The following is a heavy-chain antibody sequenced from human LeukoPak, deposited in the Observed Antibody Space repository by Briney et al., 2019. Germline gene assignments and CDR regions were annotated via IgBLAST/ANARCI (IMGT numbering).Heavy chain of an antibody. D-gene: IGHD6-19*01. J-gene: IGHJ4*02. CDR1: GFTYSSYS. Sequence: GGSLRLSCAASGFTYSSYSMQWVRQAPGKGLEWVAVISPDGSTKFYLDSVKGRFTISRDNSKNTLYLQMDSLRAEDTAVYYCARDSPPGAGTFDFWGQGTLVTVSS. V-gene: IGHV3-30*04. CDR2: ISPDGSTK. CDR3: ARDSPPGAGTFDF.